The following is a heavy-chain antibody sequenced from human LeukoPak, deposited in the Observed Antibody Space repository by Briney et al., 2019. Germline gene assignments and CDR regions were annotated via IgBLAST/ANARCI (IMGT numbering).Heavy chain of an antibody. CDR1: GASIISYY. J-gene: IGHJ4*02. CDR3: ATTTYNYGHGLPLDY. CDR2: MYYSGST. Sequence: SETLSLTCTVSGASIISYYWSWIRQPPGKGLEWIGYMYYSGSTNYNPSLKSRATISVDLSKNQFSLTLTSVTAADTAVYYCATTTYNYGHGLPLDYWGQGTLVTVSS. D-gene: IGHD5-18*01. V-gene: IGHV4-59*01.